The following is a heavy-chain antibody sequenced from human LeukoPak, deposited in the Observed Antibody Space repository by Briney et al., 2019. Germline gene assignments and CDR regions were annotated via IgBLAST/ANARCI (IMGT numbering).Heavy chain of an antibody. CDR3: AKTRDSRAYWYFDL. V-gene: IGHV3-23*01. CDR1: GFTFSSYA. CDR2: ISGNGVST. D-gene: IGHD2-15*01. J-gene: IGHJ2*01. Sequence: GGSLRLSCAASGFTFSSYATNWVRQAPGKGLEWVSAISGNGVSTDYADSVKGRFTISRDNAKNTLDLQMNSLRAEDTAVYYCAKTRDSRAYWYFDLWGRGTLVTVSS.